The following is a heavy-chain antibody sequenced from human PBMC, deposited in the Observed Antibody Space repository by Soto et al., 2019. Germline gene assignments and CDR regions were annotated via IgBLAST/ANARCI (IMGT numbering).Heavy chain of an antibody. CDR3: ARDNGYSYGYTLDH. J-gene: IGHJ4*02. V-gene: IGHV4-59*02. CDR1: GGSVSSYY. Sequence: SETLSLTCTVSGGSVSSYYWSWIRQPPGKGLEWIGYIYYSGSTNYNPSLKSRVTISVDTSKNQFSLKLSSVTAADTAVYYCARDNGYSYGYTLDHWGQGTLVTVS. D-gene: IGHD5-18*01. CDR2: IYYSGST.